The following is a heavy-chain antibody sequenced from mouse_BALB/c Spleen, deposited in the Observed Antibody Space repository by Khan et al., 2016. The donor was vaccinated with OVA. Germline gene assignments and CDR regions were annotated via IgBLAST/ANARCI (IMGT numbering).Heavy chain of an antibody. V-gene: IGHV2-6-5*01. J-gene: IGHJ4*01. Sequence: MQLQESGPGLVAPSQSLSITCTVSGFSLTDYGVGWIRQPPGKGLEWLGVIWGGGTTYYNSALKSRLSISKDNSKSQVFLKMNSLQTDDTAMYYCAKLLWSHYYAMDYWGQGTSVTVSS. CDR1: GFSLTDYG. CDR2: IWGGGTT. CDR3: AKLLWSHYYAMDY. D-gene: IGHD1-1*02.